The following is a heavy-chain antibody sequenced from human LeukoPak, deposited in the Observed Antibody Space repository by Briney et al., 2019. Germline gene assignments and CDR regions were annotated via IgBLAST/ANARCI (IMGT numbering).Heavy chain of an antibody. J-gene: IGHJ4*02. V-gene: IGHV3-48*03. CDR1: GFTFSSYE. D-gene: IGHD3-22*01. CDR2: ISSSGTTI. CDR3: ARWGYYDSSAQD. Sequence: PGGSLRLSCAASGFTFSSYEMNWVRQAPGKGLEWVSYISSSGTTIYYADSVKGRFTISRDNAKNSLYLQMNSLRAEDTAVYYCARWGYYDSSAQDWGQGTLVTVSS.